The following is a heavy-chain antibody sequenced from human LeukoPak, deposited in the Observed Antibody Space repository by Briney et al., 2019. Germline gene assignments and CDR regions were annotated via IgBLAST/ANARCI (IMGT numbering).Heavy chain of an antibody. CDR1: GFTFSSYA. CDR2: ISGSGGST. D-gene: IGHD5-12*01. CDR3: AKVWTPNDSGYDTWFDP. J-gene: IGHJ5*02. V-gene: IGHV3-23*01. Sequence: PGGSLRLSCAASGFTFSSYAMSWVRQAPGKGLEWVSAISGSGGSTYYADSVKGRFTISRDNSKNTLYLQMNSLRAEDTAVYYCAKVWTPNDSGYDTWFDPWGQGTLVAVSS.